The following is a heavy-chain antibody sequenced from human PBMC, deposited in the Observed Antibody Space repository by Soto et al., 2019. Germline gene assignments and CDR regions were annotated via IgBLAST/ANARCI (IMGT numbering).Heavy chain of an antibody. CDR3: AGGIYARWHYPY. V-gene: IGHV4-39*01. Sequence: QVQLQESGPGLVKPSETLSLTCSVSGGSFSPYIYYWGWIRQSPGKGLEWVGIIFSSGVTSYNPSLHSRVSISVDSTKSQVSLNLRSVTAADTASYYCAGGIYARWHYPYWGQGALVTVSS. CDR2: IFSSGVT. CDR1: GGSFSPYIYY. J-gene: IGHJ4*02. D-gene: IGHD3-16*01.